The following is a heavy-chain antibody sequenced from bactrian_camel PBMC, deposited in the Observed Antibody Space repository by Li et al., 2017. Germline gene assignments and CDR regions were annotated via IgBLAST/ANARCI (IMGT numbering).Heavy chain of an antibody. CDR2: IQSSGKNT. CDR1: GFAFDVFA. J-gene: IGHJ4*01. V-gene: IGHV3S40*01. Sequence: QLVESGGGLAQPGGSLRLSCAASGFAFDVFAMRWIRQPPGKGLEWVSTIQSSGKNTYYADNVKGRFTVSRDNAKSMVYLQLSDLKTEDAGIYYCARGSSLDPLRVSSQGTQVTVS.